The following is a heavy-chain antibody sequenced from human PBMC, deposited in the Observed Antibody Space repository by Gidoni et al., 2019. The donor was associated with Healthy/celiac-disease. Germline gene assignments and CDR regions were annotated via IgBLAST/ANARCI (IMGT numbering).Heavy chain of an antibody. CDR3: ARDQNVGRYYYYYGMDV. J-gene: IGHJ6*02. V-gene: IGHV3-66*01. CDR1: GFPVSINY. Sequence: EVQLVASGGGLVQPGGSLSLSCAASGFPVSINYMSWVRQAPGKGLEWVSVIYSGGSTYYADAVKGRFTISRDKSKNTLYLQMNSLRAEDTAVYYCARDQNVGRYYYYYGMDVWGQGTTVTVSS. CDR2: IYSGGST. D-gene: IGHD3-10*01.